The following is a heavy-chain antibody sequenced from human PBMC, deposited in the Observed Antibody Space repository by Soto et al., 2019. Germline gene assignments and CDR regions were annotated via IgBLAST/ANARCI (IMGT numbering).Heavy chain of an antibody. CDR1: GFSFSSCA. V-gene: IGHV3-30*18. J-gene: IGHJ4*02. D-gene: IGHD5-12*01. Sequence: QVQVVESGGGVVQPGRSLRLSCAASGFSFSSCATHWVRQAPGKGLECVAVISYDGSNKYYADSVKGRFTISRDNSKSTLYLQMDSLRAEDTAVYYCAKDLYSEMATMDHWGQGTLVTVAS. CDR2: ISYDGSNK. CDR3: AKDLYSEMATMDH.